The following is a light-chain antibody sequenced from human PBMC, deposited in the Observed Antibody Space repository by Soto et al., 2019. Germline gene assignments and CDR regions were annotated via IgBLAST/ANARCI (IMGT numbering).Light chain of an antibody. Sequence: QSALTQPASVSASPGQSITISCTGTSSDVGAYNYVSWYQQHPGKAPKLMIYEVSNRPSGVSNRFSGSKSGSTASLTISGLQAEDEADYYCSSYTSSSTLAYVFGTGTKLTV. CDR2: EVS. CDR3: SSYTSSSTLAYV. V-gene: IGLV2-14*01. J-gene: IGLJ1*01. CDR1: SSDVGAYNY.